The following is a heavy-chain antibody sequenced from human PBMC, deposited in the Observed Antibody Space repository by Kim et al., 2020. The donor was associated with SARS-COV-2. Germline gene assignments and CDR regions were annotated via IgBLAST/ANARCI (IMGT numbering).Heavy chain of an antibody. V-gene: IGHV4-39*01. D-gene: IGHD6-25*01. CDR2: SP. Sequence: SPYYNPSLKRRITISVDTSKNQFSLKLNSVTAADTSVYYCARGTSISGQYWGQGTLVTVSS. CDR3: ARGTSISGQY. J-gene: IGHJ4*02.